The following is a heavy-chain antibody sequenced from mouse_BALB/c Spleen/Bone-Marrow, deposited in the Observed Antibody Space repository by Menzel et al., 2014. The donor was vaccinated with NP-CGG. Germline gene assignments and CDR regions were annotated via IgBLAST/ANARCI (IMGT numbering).Heavy chain of an antibody. J-gene: IGHJ2*01. CDR3: ASYVYGYYFDY. CDR2: IDPANGNT. CDR1: GFNIKDTY. D-gene: IGHD2-2*01. V-gene: IGHV14-3*02. Sequence: EVQVVESGAELVKPGASVKLSCTASGFNIKDTYMHWVKQRPEQGLEWIGRIDPANGNTKYGPKFQGKATITADTSSNTAYLQLSSLTSEDTAVYYCASYVYGYYFDYWGQGTTLTVSP.